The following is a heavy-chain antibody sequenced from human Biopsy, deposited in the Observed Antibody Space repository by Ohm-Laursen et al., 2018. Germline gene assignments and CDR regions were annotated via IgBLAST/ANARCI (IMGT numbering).Heavy chain of an antibody. J-gene: IGHJ4*02. Sequence: SLRLSCTASGFTVSGNYLNWVRQAPGKGLEWVSVIHPGGDTYYAGSVKGRFTISRDSSKNTLYLQMNSLRVEDTAVYYCARGPSGVATIGRGQGTLVTVSS. CDR1: GFTVSGNY. V-gene: IGHV3-53*01. CDR3: ARGPSGVATIG. D-gene: IGHD5-24*01. CDR2: IHPGGDT.